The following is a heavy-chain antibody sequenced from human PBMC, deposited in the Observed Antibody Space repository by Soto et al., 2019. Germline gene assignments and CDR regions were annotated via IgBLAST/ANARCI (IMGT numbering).Heavy chain of an antibody. Sequence: QVQLVESGGGVVQPGRSLRLSCAASGFTFSSYGMHWVRQAPGKGLEWVAVIWYDGSNKYYADSVKGRFTISRDNSKNTLYRQMNSLRAEDTAVYYCARGGDIVATIGCDYYGMDVWGQGTTVTVS. V-gene: IGHV3-33*01. D-gene: IGHD5-12*01. J-gene: IGHJ6*02. CDR3: ARGGDIVATIGCDYYGMDV. CDR1: GFTFSSYG. CDR2: IWYDGSNK.